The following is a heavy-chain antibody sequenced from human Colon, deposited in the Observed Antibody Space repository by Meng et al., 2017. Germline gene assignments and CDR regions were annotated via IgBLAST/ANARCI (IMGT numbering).Heavy chain of an antibody. Sequence: QVQLVQAGAEVKKPRGSVKISCGASGYTFTASFMHWVRQAPGQRLEWMGRVNSDNGDTDYSQRFQDRVSISRDTSATTAYMELSSLRSEDTAVYYCATGPEFVSTLDFWGQGTLVTVSS. CDR1: GYTFTASF. CDR3: ATGPEFVSTLDF. CDR2: VNSDNGDT. V-gene: IGHV1-3*04. D-gene: IGHD3-16*02. J-gene: IGHJ4*02.